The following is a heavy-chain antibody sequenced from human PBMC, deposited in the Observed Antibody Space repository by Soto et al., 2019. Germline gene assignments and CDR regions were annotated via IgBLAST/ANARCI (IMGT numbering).Heavy chain of an antibody. CDR1: GGSISSSSYY. Sequence: PSETLSLTCTVSGGSISSSSYYWGWIRQPPGKGLEWIGSIYYSGSTYYNPSLKSRVTISVDTSKNQFSLKLSSVTAADTAVYYCAETPREHTYYDILTGYYKGSDWFDPWGQGTLVTVSS. D-gene: IGHD3-9*01. CDR2: IYYSGST. V-gene: IGHV4-39*01. J-gene: IGHJ5*02. CDR3: AETPREHTYYDILTGYYKGSDWFDP.